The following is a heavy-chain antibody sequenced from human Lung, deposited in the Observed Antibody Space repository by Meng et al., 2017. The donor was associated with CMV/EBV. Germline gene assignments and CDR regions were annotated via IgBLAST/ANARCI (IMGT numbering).Heavy chain of an antibody. D-gene: IGHD6-13*01. CDR3: ATVISSYSSTWEYNLYYAYYGMDD. J-gene: IGHJ6*02. Sequence: SXKISXAASGFTFSSYAMHWVRQAPGKGLEWVAVISYDGSNEYYADSVEGRFTISRDNSKNTLYLQMNSLRTEDTAVYYCATVISSYSSTWEYNLYYAYYGMDDWGQGTTVXVSS. CDR1: GFTFSSYA. V-gene: IGHV3-30-3*01. CDR2: ISYDGSNE.